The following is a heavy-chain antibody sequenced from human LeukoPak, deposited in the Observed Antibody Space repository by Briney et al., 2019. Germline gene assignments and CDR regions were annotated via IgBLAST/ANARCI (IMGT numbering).Heavy chain of an antibody. Sequence: APVKVSCKASGYAFTGYYMHWVRQAPGQGLEWMGWINPNSGGTNYAQKFQGRVTISVDTSKNQFSLKLSSVTAADTAVYYCARSFWGWGLLGPYYFDYWGQGTLVTVSS. J-gene: IGHJ4*02. CDR1: GYAFTGYY. CDR2: INPNSGGT. CDR3: ARSFWGWGLLGPYYFDY. D-gene: IGHD3-16*01. V-gene: IGHV1-2*02.